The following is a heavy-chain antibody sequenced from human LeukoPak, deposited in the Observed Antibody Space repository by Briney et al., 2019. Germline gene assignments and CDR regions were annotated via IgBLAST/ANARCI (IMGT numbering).Heavy chain of an antibody. CDR3: ARDLVVVAARYYYGMDV. Sequence: GGSLRLSCAASGFTFRSYWMHWVRHAPGKGLVWVSRINSDGSSTSYADSVKGRFTISRDNAKNTLYLQMNSLRAEDTAVYYCARDLVVVAARYYYGMDVWGQGTTVTVSS. J-gene: IGHJ6*02. D-gene: IGHD2-15*01. V-gene: IGHV3-74*01. CDR2: INSDGSST. CDR1: GFTFRSYW.